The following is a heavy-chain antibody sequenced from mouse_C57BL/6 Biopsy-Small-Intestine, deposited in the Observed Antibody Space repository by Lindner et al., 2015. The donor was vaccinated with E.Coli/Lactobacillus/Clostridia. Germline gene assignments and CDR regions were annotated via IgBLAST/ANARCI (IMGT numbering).Heavy chain of an antibody. CDR3: ARGNWAWFAY. D-gene: IGHD4-1*01. CDR2: ISYSGST. V-gene: IGHV3-1*01. J-gene: IGHJ3*01. Sequence: VQLQESGPGMVRPSQSLSLTCTVTDYSITSGYDWHWIRHFPGNILEWMGYISYSGSTNYNPSLKSRISISHDTSKNHFFLKLNSVTTEDTATYYCARGNWAWFAYWGQGTLVTVSA. CDR1: DYSITSGYD.